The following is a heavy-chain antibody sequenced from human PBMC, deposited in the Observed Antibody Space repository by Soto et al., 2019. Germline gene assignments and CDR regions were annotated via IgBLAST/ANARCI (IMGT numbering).Heavy chain of an antibody. CDR3: ARDMRHTGLSSYYFDY. Sequence: PGGSLRLSCAASGFTFTNYGMHWARQAPGKGLEWVAVIWYDGSNKYYADSVKGRFTISRDNSKNTLYLQMNSLRAEDTAVYYCARDMRHTGLSSYYFDYWGQGTLVTVSS. V-gene: IGHV3-33*01. CDR2: IWYDGSNK. J-gene: IGHJ4*02. D-gene: IGHD6-19*01. CDR1: GFTFTNYG.